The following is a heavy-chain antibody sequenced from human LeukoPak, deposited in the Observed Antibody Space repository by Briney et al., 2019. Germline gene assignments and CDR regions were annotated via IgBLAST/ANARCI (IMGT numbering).Heavy chain of an antibody. J-gene: IGHJ6*03. CDR3: ARQYSSGWRKGRWFHDYMDV. D-gene: IGHD6-19*01. V-gene: IGHV4-39*01. Sequence: SETLSLTCSVSGGSISSNSSYWGCIRQPPGKGLERIGSIYYSGSSFDNPALKSRATISVDTSKNQFSLKLSSVTAADTAVYYCARQYSSGWRKGRWFHDYMDVWGKGSTVTISS. CDR1: GGSISSNSSY. CDR2: IYYSGSS.